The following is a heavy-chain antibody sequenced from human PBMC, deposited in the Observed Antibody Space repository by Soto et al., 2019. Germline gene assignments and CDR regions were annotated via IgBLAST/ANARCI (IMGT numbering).Heavy chain of an antibody. CDR3: AKEGFDNVVSYYDFWSGYPNSYYYYYYMDV. CDR2: ISGSGGST. Sequence: PGGSLRLSCAASGFTFSSYAMSWVRQAPGKGLEWVSAISGSGGSTYYVDSVKGRFTISRDNSKNTLYLQMNSLRAEDTAVYYCAKEGFDNVVSYYDFWSGYPNSYYYYYYMDVWGKGTTVTVSS. J-gene: IGHJ6*03. V-gene: IGHV3-23*01. D-gene: IGHD3-3*01. CDR1: GFTFSSYA.